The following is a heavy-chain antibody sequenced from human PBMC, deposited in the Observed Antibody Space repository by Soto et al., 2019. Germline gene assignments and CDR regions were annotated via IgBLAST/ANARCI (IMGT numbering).Heavy chain of an antibody. D-gene: IGHD3-22*01. J-gene: IGHJ4*02. CDR3: AKEVLTMIVNYFDY. CDR2: IYSGGST. Sequence: GGSLRLSCAASGFTVSSNYMSWVRQAPGKGLEWVSVIYSGGSTYYADSVKGRFTISRDNSKNTLYLQMNSLRAEDTAVYYCAKEVLTMIVNYFDYWGQGTLVTVSS. CDR1: GFTVSSNY. V-gene: IGHV3-53*01.